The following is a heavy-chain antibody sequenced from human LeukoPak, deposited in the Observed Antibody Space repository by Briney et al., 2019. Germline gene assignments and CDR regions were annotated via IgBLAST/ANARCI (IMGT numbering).Heavy chain of an antibody. D-gene: IGHD3-10*01. V-gene: IGHV3-23*01. CDR2: ISGSGGST. Sequence: GGSLRLSCAASGFTFSTFSMNWVRQAPGKGLEWVSAISGSGGSTYYADSVKGRFTISRDNSKNTLYLQMNSLRAEDTAVYYCAKDHFNYYGSGSYYNGGWFDPWGQGTLVTVSS. CDR3: AKDHFNYYGSGSYYNGGWFDP. J-gene: IGHJ5*02. CDR1: GFTFSTFS.